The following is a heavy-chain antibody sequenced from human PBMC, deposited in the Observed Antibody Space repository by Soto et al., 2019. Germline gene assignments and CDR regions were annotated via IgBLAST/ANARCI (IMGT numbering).Heavy chain of an antibody. Sequence: QVQLVESGGGLVKPGGSLRLSCAASGFSFSVYYMAWVRQAPGSGLEWISSIDRNGDFVYYADSVKGRFTISRDYAKSSLYLQMDSLRDEDTAVYYCVRESAVTRDFPHNTFDLWGQGTMVTVAS. J-gene: IGHJ3*01. CDR1: GFSFSVYY. CDR2: IDRNGDFV. CDR3: VRESAVTRDFPHNTFDL. D-gene: IGHD3-3*01. V-gene: IGHV3-11*01.